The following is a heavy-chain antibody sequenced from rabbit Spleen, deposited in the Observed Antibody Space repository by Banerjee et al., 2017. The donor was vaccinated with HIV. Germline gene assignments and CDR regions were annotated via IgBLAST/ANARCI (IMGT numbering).Heavy chain of an antibody. CDR1: GVSFTYDYY. J-gene: IGHJ4*01. Sequence: QSLEESGGDLVKPGASLTLTCTASGVSFTYDYYMCWVRQAPGKGLEWIACIDTGSSGFTYFASWAKGRFTLSRTSSTTVDLKMTSLTAADTATYFCARDLAGVIGWNFYLWGPGTLVTVS. CDR3: ARDLAGVIGWNFYL. V-gene: IGHV1S40*01. D-gene: IGHD4-1*01. CDR2: IDTGSSGFT.